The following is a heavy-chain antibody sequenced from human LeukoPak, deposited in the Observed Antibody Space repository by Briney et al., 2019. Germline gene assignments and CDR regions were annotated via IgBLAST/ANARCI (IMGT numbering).Heavy chain of an antibody. CDR3: ARAYYYDSCGYFPVGYFDY. J-gene: IGHJ4*02. Sequence: SQTLSLTCTVSGGSISSGGYYWSWIRQHPGKGLEWIGYIYYSGSTYYNPSLKSRVTISVDTSKNQFSLKLSSVTAADTAVYYCARAYYYDSCGYFPVGYFDYWGQGTLVTVSS. V-gene: IGHV4-31*03. CDR2: IYYSGST. CDR1: GGSISSGGYY. D-gene: IGHD3-22*01.